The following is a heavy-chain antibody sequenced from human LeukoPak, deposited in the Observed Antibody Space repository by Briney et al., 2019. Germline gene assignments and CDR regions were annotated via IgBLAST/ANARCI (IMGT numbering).Heavy chain of an antibody. D-gene: IGHD4-17*01. V-gene: IGHV1-69*05. CDR1: GYTFTSYG. J-gene: IGHJ6*03. CDR3: ARMGDDYGDYGYYYYYMDV. CDR2: IIPIFGTA. Sequence: ASVKVSCKASGYTFTSYGISWVRQAPGQGLEWMGGIIPIFGTANYAQKFQGRVTITTDESTSTAYMELSSLRSEDTAVYYCARMGDDYGDYGYYYYYMDVWGKGTAVTVSS.